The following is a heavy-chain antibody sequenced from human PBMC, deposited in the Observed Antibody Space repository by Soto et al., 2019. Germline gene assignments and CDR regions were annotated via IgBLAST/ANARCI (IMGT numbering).Heavy chain of an antibody. CDR3: ARGGEWLQSRTHFDY. J-gene: IGHJ4*02. D-gene: IGHD5-12*01. V-gene: IGHV3-33*01. Sequence: PGGSLRLSCAASGFTFSSYGMHWVRQAPGKGLEWVAVIWYDGSNKYYADSVKGRFTISRDNSKNTLYLQMNSLRAEDTAVYYCARGGEWLQSRTHFDYWGQGTLVTVSS. CDR1: GFTFSSYG. CDR2: IWYDGSNK.